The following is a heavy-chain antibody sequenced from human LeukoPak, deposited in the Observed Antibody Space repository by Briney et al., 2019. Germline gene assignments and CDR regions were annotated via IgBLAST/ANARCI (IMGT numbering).Heavy chain of an antibody. CDR3: ARGGGPYYYDSSGPQSRPFDP. D-gene: IGHD3-22*01. J-gene: IGHJ5*02. Sequence: SVKVSCKASGGTFSSYAISWVRQAPGQGLEWMGRIIPIFGIANYALKFQGRVTITADKSTSTAYMELSSLRSEDTAVYYCARGGGPYYYDSSGPQSRPFDPWGQGTLVTVSS. CDR1: GGTFSSYA. CDR2: IIPIFGIA. V-gene: IGHV1-69*04.